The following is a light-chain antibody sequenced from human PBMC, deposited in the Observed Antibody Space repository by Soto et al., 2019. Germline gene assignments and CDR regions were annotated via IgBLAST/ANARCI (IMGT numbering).Light chain of an antibody. CDR2: EGT. Sequence: QSALTQPASVSGSPGQSITISCTGTSSDVGSYNLVSWYQQHPGKVPMLMIYEGTKRPSGVSNRFSGSKSGNTASLTISGLQAEDEADYYCCSYAGSSTYVFGTGTKLTVL. CDR1: SSDVGSYNL. CDR3: CSYAGSSTYV. V-gene: IGLV2-23*01. J-gene: IGLJ1*01.